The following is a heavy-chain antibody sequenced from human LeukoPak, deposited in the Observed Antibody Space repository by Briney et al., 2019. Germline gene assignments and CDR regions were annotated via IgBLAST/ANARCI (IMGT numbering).Heavy chain of an antibody. CDR3: ARDLGYCSGGSCYSGESP. CDR2: ISAYNGNT. J-gene: IGHJ5*02. D-gene: IGHD2-15*01. CDR1: GYTFTSYG. Sequence: ASVNVSCKASGYTFTSYGISWVRQAPGQGLEWMGWISAYNGNTNYAQKLQGRVTMTTDTSTSTAYMELRSLRSDDTAVYYCARDLGYCSGGSCYSGESPWGQGTLVTVSS. V-gene: IGHV1-18*01.